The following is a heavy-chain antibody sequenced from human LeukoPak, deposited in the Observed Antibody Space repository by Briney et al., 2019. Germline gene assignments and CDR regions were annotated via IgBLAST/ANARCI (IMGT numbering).Heavy chain of an antibody. CDR2: IGHDGNNK. CDR3: ARDVRIYYYDSSPDY. D-gene: IGHD3-22*01. J-gene: IGHJ4*02. CDR1: GFTFNSYG. V-gene: IGHV3-30*02. Sequence: PGGSLRLSRAASGFTFNSYGMHWVRQAPGKGLEWVAYIGHDGNNKYYADSVKGRFTISRDSSKNTLYLQMNSLRAEDTAVYYCARDVRIYYYDSSPDYWGQGTLVTVSS.